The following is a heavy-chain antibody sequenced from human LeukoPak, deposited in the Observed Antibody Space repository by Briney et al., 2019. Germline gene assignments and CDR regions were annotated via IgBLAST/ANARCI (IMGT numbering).Heavy chain of an antibody. CDR3: ARVVDTAMDKYYYYGMDV. J-gene: IGHJ6*02. Sequence: SETLSLTCTVSGGSISSGGYYWSWIRQHPGKGLEWIGYIYYSGSTNYNPSLKSRVTISVDTSKNQFSLKLSSVTAADTAVYYCARVVDTAMDKYYYYGMDVWGQGTTVTVSS. D-gene: IGHD5-18*01. V-gene: IGHV4-61*08. CDR1: GGSISSGGYY. CDR2: IYYSGST.